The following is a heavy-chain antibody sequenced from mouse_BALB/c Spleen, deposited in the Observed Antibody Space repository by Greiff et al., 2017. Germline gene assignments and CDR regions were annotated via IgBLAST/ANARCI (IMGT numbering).Heavy chain of an antibody. V-gene: IGHV7-1*02. CDR2: SRNKANDYTT. CDR3: ARENSLLRLRGFAY. Sequence: EVKVVESGGGLVQPGGSLRLSCATSGFTFSDFYMEWVRQPPGKRLEWIAASRNKANDYTTEYSASVKGRFIVSRDTSQSILYLQMNALRAEDTAIYYCARENSLLRLRGFAYWGQGTLVTVSA. D-gene: IGHD1-2*01. J-gene: IGHJ3*01. CDR1: GFTFSDFY.